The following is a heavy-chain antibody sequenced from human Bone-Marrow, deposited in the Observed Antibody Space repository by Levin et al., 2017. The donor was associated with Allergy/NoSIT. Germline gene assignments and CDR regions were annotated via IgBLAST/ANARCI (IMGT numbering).Heavy chain of an antibody. Sequence: PGGSLRLSCEASAFPFGDYAMHWVRQAPGKGLEWVGGINYDSGTIAYADSVKGRFTISRDNAKNSLHLQMDSLRADDTAFYYCARGRAWTVVYNIDYWGQGTLVTVSS. D-gene: IGHD4-23*01. CDR3: ARGRAWTVVYNIDY. CDR2: INYDSGTI. CDR1: AFPFGDYA. V-gene: IGHV3-9*01. J-gene: IGHJ4*02.